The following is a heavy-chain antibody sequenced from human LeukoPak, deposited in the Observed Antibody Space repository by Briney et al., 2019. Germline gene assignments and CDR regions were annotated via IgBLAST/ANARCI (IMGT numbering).Heavy chain of an antibody. J-gene: IGHJ4*02. CDR2: ISSSSSYI. Sequence: PGGSLRLSXAASGFTFSSYSMNWVRQAPGKGLEWVSSISSSSSYIYYADSVKGRFTISRDNAKNSLYLQMNSLRAEDTAVYYCARGPYSSSWGFFDYWGPGTLVTVSS. D-gene: IGHD6-6*01. CDR3: ARGPYSSSWGFFDY. CDR1: GFTFSSYS. V-gene: IGHV3-21*01.